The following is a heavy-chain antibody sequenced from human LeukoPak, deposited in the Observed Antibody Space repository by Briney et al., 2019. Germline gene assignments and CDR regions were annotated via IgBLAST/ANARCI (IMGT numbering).Heavy chain of an antibody. Sequence: GGSLRLSCAASGFTFSDFWMHWVRQAPGKGLEWVAFIRYKGNNQYYADSVKGRFTISRDNSKNTLYLQMNSLKGDDTAVYYCAKDSAFYYIDVWGKGTTVIISS. CDR2: IRYKGNNQ. D-gene: IGHD3-10*01. CDR1: GFTFSDFW. V-gene: IGHV3-30*02. CDR3: AKDSAFYYIDV. J-gene: IGHJ6*03.